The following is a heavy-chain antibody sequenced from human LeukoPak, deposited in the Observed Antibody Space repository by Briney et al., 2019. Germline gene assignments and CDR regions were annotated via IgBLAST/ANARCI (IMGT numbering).Heavy chain of an antibody. CDR1: GGSISSSSYY. CDR2: IYHSGSA. D-gene: IGHD4-17*01. J-gene: IGHJ5*02. CDR3: ARDPDYGGSVYNWFDP. V-gene: IGHV4-39*07. Sequence: SETLSLTCTASGGSISSSSYYWGWIRQPPGKGLEWIGSIYHSGSAHYNPSLKSRVTLSLDTSKNQFSLMLTSVTAADTAVYYCARDPDYGGSVYNWFDPWGQGTLVTVSS.